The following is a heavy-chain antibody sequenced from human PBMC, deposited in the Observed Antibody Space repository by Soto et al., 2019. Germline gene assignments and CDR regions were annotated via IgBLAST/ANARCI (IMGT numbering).Heavy chain of an antibody. CDR1: GFTFSSYA. CDR2: ISYDGSNK. J-gene: IGHJ4*02. CDR3: AREVIAARPFDY. V-gene: IGHV3-30-3*01. D-gene: IGHD6-6*01. Sequence: GGSLRLSCAASGFTFSSYAMHWVRQAPGKGLEWVAVISYDGSNKYYADSVKGRFTISRDNSKNTLYLQMNSLRAEDTAVYYCAREVIAARPFDYWGQGTLVTVSS.